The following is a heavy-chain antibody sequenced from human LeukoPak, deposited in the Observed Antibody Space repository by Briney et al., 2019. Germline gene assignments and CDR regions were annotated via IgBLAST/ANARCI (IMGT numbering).Heavy chain of an antibody. CDR1: GYTFTSYG. J-gene: IGHJ5*02. V-gene: IGHV1-18*01. CDR3: ARAGGLAVAGTRIWFDP. CDR2: ISAYNGNT. Sequence: GASVKVSCKASGYTFTSYGISWERQAPGQGLEWMGWISAYNGNTNYAQKLQGRVTMTTDTSTSTAYMELRSLRSDDTAVYYCARAGGLAVAGTRIWFDPWGQGTLVTVSS. D-gene: IGHD6-19*01.